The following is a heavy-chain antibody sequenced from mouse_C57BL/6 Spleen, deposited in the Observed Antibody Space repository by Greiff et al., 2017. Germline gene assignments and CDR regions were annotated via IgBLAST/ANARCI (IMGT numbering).Heavy chain of an antibody. Sequence: VQLQQSGAELARPGASVKLSCKASGYTFTSYGISWVKQRTGQGLEWIGEIYPRSGNTYYNEKFKGKATLTADKSSSTAYMELRSLTSEDSAVXFCERSASYLNYCDYWGQGTTLTVSS. D-gene: IGHD2-12*01. J-gene: IGHJ2*01. CDR3: ERSASYLNYCDY. CDR2: IYPRSGNT. V-gene: IGHV1-81*01. CDR1: GYTFTSYG.